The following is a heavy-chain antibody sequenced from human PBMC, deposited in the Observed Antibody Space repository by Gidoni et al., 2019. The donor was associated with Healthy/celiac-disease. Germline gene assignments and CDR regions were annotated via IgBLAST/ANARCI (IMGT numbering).Heavy chain of an antibody. Sequence: EVQLVESGGGLVKPGGSLRLSCSASGFTFSSYSRNWVRPAPGKGLGWVSSISSSSSYIYYADSVKGRFTIYRDNAKNSLYLQMNSLRAEDTAVYYCARDGDDGGYFDYWGQGTLVTVSS. CDR2: ISSSSSYI. V-gene: IGHV3-21*01. J-gene: IGHJ4*02. CDR1: GFTFSSYS. CDR3: ARDGDDGGYFDY. D-gene: IGHD7-27*01.